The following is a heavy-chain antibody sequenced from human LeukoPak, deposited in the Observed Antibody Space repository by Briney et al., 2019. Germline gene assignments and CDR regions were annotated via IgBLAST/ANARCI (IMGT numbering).Heavy chain of an antibody. CDR1: GFTFSNYN. CDR2: ISYDGRNE. D-gene: IGHD6-19*01. Sequence: GGSLRLSCSASGFTFSNYNVHWVRRAPGKGLEWVAVISYDGRNEYYADSVKGRFAISRDNSKNTLYLRMNSLKTDDTAVYYCAREISSGLYDDWGQGTLVTVSS. J-gene: IGHJ4*02. V-gene: IGHV3-30*09. CDR3: AREISSGLYDD.